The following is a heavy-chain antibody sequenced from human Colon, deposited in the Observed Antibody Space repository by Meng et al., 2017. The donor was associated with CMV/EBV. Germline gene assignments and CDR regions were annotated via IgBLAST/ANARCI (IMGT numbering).Heavy chain of an antibody. Sequence: GESLKISCSASGFNFRSFEMNWVRQAPGKGLEWVSYISSGGQTIHYADSVKGRFTISRDNTNNLLYLEMTSLRADDTAVYYCARDPSLITISGVVTYGMDVWGARTTVTVSS. CDR1: GFNFRSFE. D-gene: IGHD3-3*01. CDR2: ISSGGQTI. CDR3: ARDPSLITISGVVTYGMDV. V-gene: IGHV3-48*03. J-gene: IGHJ6*04.